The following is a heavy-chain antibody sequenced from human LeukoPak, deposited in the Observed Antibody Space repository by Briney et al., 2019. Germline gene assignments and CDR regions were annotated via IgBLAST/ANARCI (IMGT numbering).Heavy chain of an antibody. J-gene: IGHJ4*02. V-gene: IGHV3-74*01. D-gene: IGHD5-18*01. CDR1: GIIFSNYW. Sequence: GGSLRLSCAASGIIFSNYWMHWVRQAPGKGLVWVSRINRDGSSTSYADSMKGRFTISRDNAKNTLYLQMNSLRAEDTAVYCCARGGGYSYGSFDYWGQGTLVTVSS. CDR3: ARGGGYSYGSFDY. CDR2: INRDGSST.